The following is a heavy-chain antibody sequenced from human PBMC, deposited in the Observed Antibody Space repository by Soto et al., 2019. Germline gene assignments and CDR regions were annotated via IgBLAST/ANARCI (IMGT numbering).Heavy chain of an antibody. Sequence: QVQLLQSGAELREPGSSVRVSCTPSGGTFVSSAFAWVRQAPGGKIEWMGGIIPILGSTKYAEKFLGRLTIRADDSSRTAYLELSSLTFDDTAVYFCAKKNPYGDSNKAWLDPWGQGTLVTVST. CDR3: AKKNPYGDSNKAWLDP. J-gene: IGHJ5*02. CDR1: GGTFVSSA. CDR2: IIPILGST. V-gene: IGHV1-69*01. D-gene: IGHD4-17*01.